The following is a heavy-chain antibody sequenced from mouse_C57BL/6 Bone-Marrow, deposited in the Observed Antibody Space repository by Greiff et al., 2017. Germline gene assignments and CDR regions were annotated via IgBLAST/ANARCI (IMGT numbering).Heavy chain of an antibody. CDR3: AKKVTLPYWYFDV. V-gene: IGHV2-5*01. Sequence: VQRVESGPGLVQPSQSLSITCTVSGFSLTSYGVHWVRQSPGKGLEWLGVIWRGGSTDYNAAFMSRLSITKDNSKSQVFFKMNSLQADDTAIYYCAKKVTLPYWYFDVWGTGTTVTVSS. J-gene: IGHJ1*03. CDR2: IWRGGST. D-gene: IGHD2-2*01. CDR1: GFSLTSYG.